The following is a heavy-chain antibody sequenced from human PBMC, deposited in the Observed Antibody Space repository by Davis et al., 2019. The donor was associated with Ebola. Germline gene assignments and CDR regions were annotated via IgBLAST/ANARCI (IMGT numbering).Heavy chain of an antibody. CDR1: GFTFSSYW. J-gene: IGHJ6*02. V-gene: IGHV3-7*01. D-gene: IGHD6-6*01. Sequence: PGGSLRLSCAASGFTFSSYWMSWVRQAPGKGLEWVANIKQDGSEKYYVDSVKGRFTISRDNAKNSLYLQMNSLRAEDTAVYYCARERIAARPYYYYYYGMDVWGQGTTVTVSS. CDR3: ARERIAARPYYYYYYGMDV. CDR2: IKQDGSEK.